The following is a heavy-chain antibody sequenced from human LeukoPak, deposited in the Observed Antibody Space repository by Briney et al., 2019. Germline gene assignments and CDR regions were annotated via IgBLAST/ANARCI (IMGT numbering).Heavy chain of an antibody. Sequence: GGSLRLSCAASGFTFSGFAMHWVRQASGKRLEWVGRIRSKANSYATAYAASVKGRFTISRDDSKNTAYLQMNSLKTEDTAVYYCTTLSVGATLAFDIWGQGTMVTVSS. CDR2: IRSKANSYAT. CDR3: TTLSVGATLAFDI. V-gene: IGHV3-73*01. D-gene: IGHD1-26*01. CDR1: GFTFSGFA. J-gene: IGHJ3*02.